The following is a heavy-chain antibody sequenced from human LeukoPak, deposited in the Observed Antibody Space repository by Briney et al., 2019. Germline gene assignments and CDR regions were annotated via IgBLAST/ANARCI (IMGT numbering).Heavy chain of an antibody. CDR1: GYSFTIFW. V-gene: IGHV5-51*01. CDR3: ARLVGTVVTFDY. J-gene: IGHJ4*02. Sequence: GESLKISCKASGYSFTIFWIAWVRQMPGKGLEWMGIIYPGDSDTRYSPSFQGQVTISADKSISTAYLQWSSLKASDTAMYYCARLVGTVVTFDYWGQGTLVTVSS. D-gene: IGHD4-23*01. CDR2: IYPGDSDT.